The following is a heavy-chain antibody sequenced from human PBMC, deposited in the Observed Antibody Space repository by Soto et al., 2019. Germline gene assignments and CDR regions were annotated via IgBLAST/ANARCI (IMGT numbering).Heavy chain of an antibody. CDR1: GGTFSSYA. V-gene: IGHV1-69*01. CDR2: IIPIFGTA. CDR3: AREVGRFRLIGAFDV. D-gene: IGHD3-16*01. Sequence: QVQLVQSGAEVKKPGSSVKVSCKASGGTFSSYAISWVRQAPGQGLEWMGGIIPIFGTANYAQKFQGRGTSTAEESTSTAYMEMSSRRSEDAAVYYCAREVGRFRLIGAFDVWGQGTMVPVSS. J-gene: IGHJ3*01.